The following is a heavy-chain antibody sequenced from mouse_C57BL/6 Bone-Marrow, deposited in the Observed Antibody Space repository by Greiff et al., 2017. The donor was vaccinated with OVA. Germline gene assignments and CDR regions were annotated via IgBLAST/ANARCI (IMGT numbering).Heavy chain of an antibody. Sequence: EVQGVESGAELVRPGASVKLSCTASGFNIKDDYMHWVKQRPEQGLEWIGWIDPENGDTEYASKFQGKATITADTSSNTAYLQLSSLTSEDTAVYYCTTRSSGYPAWFAYWGQGTLVTVSA. CDR1: GFNIKDDY. V-gene: IGHV14-4*01. CDR3: TTRSSGYPAWFAY. J-gene: IGHJ3*01. CDR2: IDPENGDT. D-gene: IGHD3-2*02.